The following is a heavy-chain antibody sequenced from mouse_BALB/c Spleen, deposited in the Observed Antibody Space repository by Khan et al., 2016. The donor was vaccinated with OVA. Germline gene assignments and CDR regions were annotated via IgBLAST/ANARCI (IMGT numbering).Heavy chain of an antibody. CDR2: TNPTNGRT. Sequence: QVQLQQPGAELVKAGASVKMSCKASGYTFTSYWMHWVKQRLGQGLEWFAETNPTNGRTYYNEKFKSKATMTVDKSSRPAYMLLSGPTFEDSAVDYCARIKKIVATYFDYWGQGTTLTVSS. J-gene: IGHJ2*01. CDR3: ARIKKIVATYFDY. V-gene: IGHV1S81*02. CDR1: GYTFTSYW. D-gene: IGHD1-1*01.